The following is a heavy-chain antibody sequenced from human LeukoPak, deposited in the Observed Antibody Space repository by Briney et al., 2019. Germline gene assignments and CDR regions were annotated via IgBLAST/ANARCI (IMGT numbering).Heavy chain of an antibody. V-gene: IGHV4-59*12. CDR3: ANTRDYYDSSGYSHDAFDI. Sequence: SETLSLTCTVSGGSISSYYWSWIRQPPGKGLEWIGYIYYSGSTNYNPSLKSRVTISVDTSKNQFSLKLSSVTAADTAVYYCANTRDYYDSSGYSHDAFDIWGQGTMVTVSS. CDR1: GGSISSYY. J-gene: IGHJ3*02. CDR2: IYYSGST. D-gene: IGHD3-22*01.